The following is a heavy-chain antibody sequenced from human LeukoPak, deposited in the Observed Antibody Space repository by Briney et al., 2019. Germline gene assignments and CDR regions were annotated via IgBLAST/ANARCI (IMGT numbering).Heavy chain of an antibody. J-gene: IGHJ4*02. CDR1: GFTFSSYS. Sequence: GGSLRLSCAASGFTFSSYSMHCVRQAPGRGLEWVALIWNDGSNKYYADSVKGRFTISRYNSKNTLYLQMNSLRAEDTAVYYCARDFYSSSSGGSVYWGQGSLVTVSS. CDR2: IWNDGSNK. CDR3: ARDFYSSSSGGSVY. D-gene: IGHD6-6*01. V-gene: IGHV3-33*01.